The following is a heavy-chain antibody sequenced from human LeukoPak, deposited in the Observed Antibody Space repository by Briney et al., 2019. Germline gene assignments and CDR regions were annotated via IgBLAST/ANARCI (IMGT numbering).Heavy chain of an antibody. CDR3: ARDRGYLYYYYYMDV. J-gene: IGHJ6*03. CDR2: IYHSGST. D-gene: IGHD3-22*01. V-gene: IGHV4-4*02. Sequence: PSETLSLICAVSGGSISSSNWWSWVRQPPGKGLEWIGEIYHSGSTNYNPSLKSRVTISVDKSKNQFSLKLSSVTAAETAVYYCARDRGYLYYYYYMDVWGKGTTVTVSS. CDR1: GGSISSSNW.